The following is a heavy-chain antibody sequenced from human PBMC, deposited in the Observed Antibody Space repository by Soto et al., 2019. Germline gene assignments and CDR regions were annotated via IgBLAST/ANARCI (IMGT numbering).Heavy chain of an antibody. CDR2: ISYDGSNK. CDR3: AKDPAGADFVPVNNWLAS. D-gene: IGHD2-2*01. Sequence: GGSLRLSCAASGFTFSSYAMHWVRQAPGKGLEWVAVISYDGSNKYYADSVKGRFTISRDNSKNTLYLQMNSLKSEDTALFYCAKDPAGADFVPVNNWLASWGQGTLVTVSS. V-gene: IGHV3-30-3*01. J-gene: IGHJ5*01. CDR1: GFTFSSYA.